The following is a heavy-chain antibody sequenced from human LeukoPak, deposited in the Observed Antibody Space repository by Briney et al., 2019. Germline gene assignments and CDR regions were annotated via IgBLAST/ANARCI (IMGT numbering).Heavy chain of an antibody. V-gene: IGHV5-51*01. Sequence: GESLKISCKGSGYSFTSYWIGWVRQMPGKGLEWMGIIYPGDSDTRYSPSFQGQVTISADKSISTAYLQWSSLKASDTAMYYCARLYSGSWYYVRLGVAFDIWGQGTMVTVSS. D-gene: IGHD6-13*01. CDR2: IYPGDSDT. CDR1: GYSFTSYW. CDR3: ARLYSGSWYYVRLGVAFDI. J-gene: IGHJ3*02.